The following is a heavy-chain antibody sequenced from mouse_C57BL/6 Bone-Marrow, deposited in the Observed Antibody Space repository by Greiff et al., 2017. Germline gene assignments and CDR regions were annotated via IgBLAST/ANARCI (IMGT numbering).Heavy chain of an antibody. V-gene: IGHV1-50*01. CDR2: IDPSDSYT. D-gene: IGHD4-1*01. CDR3: ARNGDDD. CDR1: GYTFTSYW. J-gene: IGHJ2*01. Sequence: QVQLQQPGAELVKPGASVKLSCKASGYTFTSYWMPWVNQRPGQGLEWIGEIDPSDSYTNYNQKFKGKATLTVDTSSSTAYMQLSRLTSEDSAVYNCARNGDDDWGQGTTLTVSS.